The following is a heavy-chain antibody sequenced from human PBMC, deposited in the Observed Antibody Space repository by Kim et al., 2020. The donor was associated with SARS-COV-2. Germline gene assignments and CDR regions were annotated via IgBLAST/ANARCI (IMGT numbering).Heavy chain of an antibody. Sequence: GGSLRLSCAASGFTFSSYEMNWVRQAPGKGLEWVSYISSSGSTIYYADSVKGRFTISRDNAKNSLYLQMNSLRAEDTAVYYCARGNRQHRLSIAVAGTLWFDPWGQGTLVTVSS. J-gene: IGHJ5*02. D-gene: IGHD6-19*01. CDR1: GFTFSSYE. V-gene: IGHV3-48*03. CDR3: ARGNRQHRLSIAVAGTLWFDP. CDR2: ISSSGSTI.